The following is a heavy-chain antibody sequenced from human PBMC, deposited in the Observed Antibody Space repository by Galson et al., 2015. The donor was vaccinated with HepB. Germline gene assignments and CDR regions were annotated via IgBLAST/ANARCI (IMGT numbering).Heavy chain of an antibody. Sequence: SVKVSCKASGGTFSSYAISWVRQAPGQGLEWMGGIIPIFGTANYAQKFQGRVTITADKSTSTAYMELSSLRSEDTAVYYCARVDYGGNSVAYYYYYGMDVWGQGTTVTVSS. CDR1: GGTFSSYA. D-gene: IGHD4-23*01. CDR3: ARVDYGGNSVAYYYYYGMDV. V-gene: IGHV1-69*06. J-gene: IGHJ6*02. CDR2: IIPIFGTA.